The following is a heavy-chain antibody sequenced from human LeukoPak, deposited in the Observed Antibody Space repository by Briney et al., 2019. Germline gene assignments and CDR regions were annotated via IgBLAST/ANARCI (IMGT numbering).Heavy chain of an antibody. CDR1: GGSFSGYY. V-gene: IGHV4-34*01. J-gene: IGHJ4*02. CDR3: ARLVRGVIIISPRYYYFDY. Sequence: SETLSLTCAVYGGSFSGYYWSWIRQPPGKGLEWLGEINHSGSTNYNPSLKSRVTISVDTSKNQFSLKLSSVTAADTAVYYCARLVRGVIIISPRYYYFDYWGQGTLVTVSS. D-gene: IGHD3-10*01. CDR2: INHSGST.